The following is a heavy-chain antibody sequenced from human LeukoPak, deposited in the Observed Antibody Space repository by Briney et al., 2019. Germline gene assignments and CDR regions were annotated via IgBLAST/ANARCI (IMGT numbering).Heavy chain of an antibody. D-gene: IGHD6-13*01. J-gene: IGHJ4*02. CDR3: ARARAAAGIPDY. CDR1: GGSISSYY. CDR2: IYYSGST. V-gene: IGHV4-59*01. Sequence: SETLSLTCTVSGGSISSYYWSWIRRPPGKGLEWIGYIYYSGSTNYNPSLKSRVTISVDTSKNQFSLKLSSVTAADTAVYYCARARAAAGIPDYWGQGTLVTVSS.